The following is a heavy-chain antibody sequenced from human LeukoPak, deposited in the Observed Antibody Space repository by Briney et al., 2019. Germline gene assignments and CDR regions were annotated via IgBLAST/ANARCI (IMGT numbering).Heavy chain of an antibody. Sequence: SETLSLTCTVSDYSISSGYGYYWGWIRHPPGKGLEWIGNIYHSGITYYNHFNSSLNSRVTISIDTSKNQFSLRLTSVTAADTAVYYCARLHGTYGSGSYLPPSYYMDVWGKGTTVTISS. J-gene: IGHJ6*03. CDR2: IYHSGIT. V-gene: IGHV4-38-2*02. CDR1: DYSISSGYGYY. CDR3: ARLHGTYGSGSYLPPSYYMDV. D-gene: IGHD3-10*01.